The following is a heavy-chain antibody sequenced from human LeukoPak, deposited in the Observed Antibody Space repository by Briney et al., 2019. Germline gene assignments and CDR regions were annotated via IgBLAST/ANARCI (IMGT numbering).Heavy chain of an antibody. D-gene: IGHD1-14*01. CDR2: ISPSGTDI. CDR3: TRDPRNLDY. J-gene: IGHJ4*02. CDR1: GFTFSDYY. V-gene: IGHV3-11*01. Sequence: GGSLRLSCAASGFTFSDYYMSWICQAPGKGLESLSYISPSGTDISYADSVKGRFTISRDNAKNSLYLQMNSLRVEDTAVYYCTRDPRNLDYWGQGTLVTVSS.